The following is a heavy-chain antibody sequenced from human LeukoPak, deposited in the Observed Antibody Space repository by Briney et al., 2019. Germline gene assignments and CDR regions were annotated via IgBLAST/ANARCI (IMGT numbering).Heavy chain of an antibody. CDR1: GFTFSSYG. D-gene: IGHD3-3*01. CDR3: AKEGSGPGVWFDP. J-gene: IGHJ5*02. Sequence: QSGGSLRLSCAASGFTFSSYGMHWVRQAPGKGLEWVAFIRNDGSNKYYADSVKGRFTISRDNSKNTLYLQMNSLRAEDTAVYYCAKEGSGPGVWFDPWGQGTLVTVSS. V-gene: IGHV3-30*02. CDR2: IRNDGSNK.